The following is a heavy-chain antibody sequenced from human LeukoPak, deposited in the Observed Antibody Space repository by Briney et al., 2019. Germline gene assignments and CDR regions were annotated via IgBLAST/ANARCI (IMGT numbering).Heavy chain of an antibody. J-gene: IGHJ3*01. D-gene: IGHD3-22*01. CDR2: IYYNGDT. CDR1: GVSITSRNYY. Sequence: SETLSLTCSVSGVSITSRNYYWLWLRQPPGKGLEWIGSIYYNGDTYYNLSLKSRVTISVDTSKYQCSLRLSSVTAADTAVYYCARVLAADSSGYYYNAFDVWGQGTMVTVSS. CDR3: ARVLAADSSGYYYNAFDV. V-gene: IGHV4-39*07.